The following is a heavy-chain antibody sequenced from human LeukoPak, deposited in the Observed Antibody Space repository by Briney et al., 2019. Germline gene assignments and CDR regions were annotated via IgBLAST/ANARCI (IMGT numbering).Heavy chain of an antibody. CDR2: ISSSSSYI. CDR1: GFTFSSYS. Sequence: GGSLRLSCAASGFTFSSYSMNWVRQAPGKGLEWVSSISSSSSYIYYADSVKGRFTISRDNAKNSLYLQMNSLRAEDTGVYYCARDSCSGGSCEPLWGQGTLVTVSS. D-gene: IGHD2-15*01. V-gene: IGHV3-21*01. CDR3: ARDSCSGGSCEPL. J-gene: IGHJ4*02.